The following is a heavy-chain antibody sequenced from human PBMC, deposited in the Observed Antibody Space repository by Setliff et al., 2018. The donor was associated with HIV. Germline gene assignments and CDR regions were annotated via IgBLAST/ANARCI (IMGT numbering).Heavy chain of an antibody. CDR1: GFTFSSYA. D-gene: IGHD1-26*01. CDR2: ISYDGSNK. V-gene: IGHV3-30*04. Sequence: GGSLRLSCAASGFTFSSYAMHWVRQAPSKGLEWVAVISYDGSNKYYVDSVKGRFTISRDKSRNIVFLQMKSLRVEDTALYYCARDPTVGSPDYFDFWGQGTLVAVSS. J-gene: IGHJ4*02. CDR3: ARDPTVGSPDYFDF.